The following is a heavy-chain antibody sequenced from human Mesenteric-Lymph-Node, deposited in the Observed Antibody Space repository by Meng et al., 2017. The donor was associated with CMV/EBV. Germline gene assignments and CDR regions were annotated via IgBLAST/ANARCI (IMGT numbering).Heavy chain of an antibody. CDR2: LYHSGRT. V-gene: IGHV4-4*02. J-gene: IGHJ5*02. CDR3: ASWSAANWFDP. CDR1: CGSFTSIRL. D-gene: IGHD6-13*01. Sequence: LTSALPCGSFTSIRLWRWARQPPGKGLEWIGELYHSGRTHYNPSLKSRVIISVDKSKNQFSLKVSSVTAADTAVYYCASWSAANWFDPWGQGTLVTVSS.